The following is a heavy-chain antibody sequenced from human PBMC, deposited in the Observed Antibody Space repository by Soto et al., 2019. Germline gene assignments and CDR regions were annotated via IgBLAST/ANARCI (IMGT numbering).Heavy chain of an antibody. CDR2: MSHIGSV. Sequence: QLLLQESGPGLVQPSGTLSLSGVFAGVSIGGNYYPGWVRQPPGEGMEWLGDMSHIGSVDYNPSLKSRGTISMCRSQNQFSLKLNSVTAADTAVDYCARMLGWDAIDYWGHGPRVIVSS. D-gene: IGHD6-19*01. CDR1: GVSIGGNYY. CDR3: ARMLGWDAIDY. J-gene: IGHJ4*01. V-gene: IGHV4-4*02.